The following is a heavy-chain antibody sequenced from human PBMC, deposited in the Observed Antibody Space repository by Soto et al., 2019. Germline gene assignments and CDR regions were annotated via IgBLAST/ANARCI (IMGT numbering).Heavy chain of an antibody. CDR1: GGSISSGGYY. Sequence: SETLSLTCTVPGGSISSGGYYWSWIRQHPGKGLEWIGYIYYSGSTYYNPSLKSRVTISVDTSKNQFSLKLSSVTAADTAVYYCARDVWSGVFGELNWFDPWGQGTPVTVSS. J-gene: IGHJ5*02. V-gene: IGHV4-31*03. CDR3: ARDVWSGVFGELNWFDP. CDR2: IYYSGST. D-gene: IGHD3-10*02.